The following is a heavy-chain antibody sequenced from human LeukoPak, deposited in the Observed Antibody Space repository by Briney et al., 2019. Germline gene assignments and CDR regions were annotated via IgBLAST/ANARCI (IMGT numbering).Heavy chain of an antibody. J-gene: IGHJ4*02. V-gene: IGHV4-4*07. CDR3: ASSGAYGDYVGY. Sequence: SETLSLTCTVSGGSISSYYWSWVRQPAGKGLEWIGRIYTSGSTNYNPSLKSRVTMSVDTSKNQFSLKLSSVTAADTAVYYCASSGAYGDYVGYWGQGTLVTVSS. CDR1: GGSISSYY. CDR2: IYTSGST. D-gene: IGHD4-17*01.